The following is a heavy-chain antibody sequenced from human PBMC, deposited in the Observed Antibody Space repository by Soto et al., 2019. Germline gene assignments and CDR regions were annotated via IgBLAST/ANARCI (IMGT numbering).Heavy chain of an antibody. V-gene: IGHV3-74*01. Sequence: GGSLRLSCAASGVTFSTYWMHWVRQAPGKGLVWVSRINSDGSTTTYADSVKGRVTISRDNAKNTLYLQMNSLRAEDTALYYCAGSIAGPHHFGYWGQGTLVTVS. J-gene: IGHJ4*02. CDR2: INSDGSTT. D-gene: IGHD6-6*01. CDR1: GVTFSTYW. CDR3: AGSIAGPHHFGY.